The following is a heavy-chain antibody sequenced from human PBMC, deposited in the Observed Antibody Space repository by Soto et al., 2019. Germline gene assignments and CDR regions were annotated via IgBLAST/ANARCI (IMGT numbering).Heavy chain of an antibody. Sequence: QVQLVQSGPELRKPGSSVKVSCKASGGTFISYSITWVRQAPGQGLEWMGGIHVSGRPHYPQKFQGRVTITADESTSTVYMELSSLRSEDTAVYYCARVIVGGHVVTARGAFDYWGQGTLVTVSS. CDR3: ARVIVGGHVVTARGAFDY. CDR2: IHVSGRP. D-gene: IGHD2-21*02. J-gene: IGHJ4*02. CDR1: GGTFISYS. V-gene: IGHV1-69*01.